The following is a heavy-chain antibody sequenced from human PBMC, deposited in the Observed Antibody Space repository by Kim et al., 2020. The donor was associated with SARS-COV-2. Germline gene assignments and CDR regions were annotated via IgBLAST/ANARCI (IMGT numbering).Heavy chain of an antibody. V-gene: IGHV4-39*01. CDR1: GGSISSSSYY. D-gene: IGHD3-22*01. CDR2: IYYSGST. Sequence: SETLSLTCTVSGGSISSSSYYWGWIRQPPGKGLEWIGSIYYSGSTYYNPSLKSRVTISVDTSKNQFSLKLSSVTAADTAVYYCARLVPYYYDSSGYYFPCWGQGTLVTVSS. CDR3: ARLVPYYYDSSGYYFPC. J-gene: IGHJ4*02.